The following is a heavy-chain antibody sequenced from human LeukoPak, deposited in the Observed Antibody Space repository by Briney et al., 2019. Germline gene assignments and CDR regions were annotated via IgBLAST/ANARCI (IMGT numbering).Heavy chain of an antibody. CDR2: ISSSGSTI. Sequence: PGGSLRLSCAASGFTFSSYEMNWVRQAPGKGLEWVSYISSSGSTIYYADSVKGRFTISGGNAKNSLYLQLNSLKAEDTAVYYCAELGITMIGGVWGKGTTVTVSS. V-gene: IGHV3-48*03. CDR3: AELGITMIGGV. CDR1: GFTFSSYE. J-gene: IGHJ6*04. D-gene: IGHD3-10*02.